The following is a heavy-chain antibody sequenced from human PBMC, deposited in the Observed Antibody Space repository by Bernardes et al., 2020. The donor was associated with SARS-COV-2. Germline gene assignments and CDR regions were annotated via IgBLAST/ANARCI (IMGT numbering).Heavy chain of an antibody. Sequence: GGSLRLSCAASGFTVSSNYMSWVRQAPGKGLEWVSVIYSGGSTYYADSVKGRFTISRDNSKNTLYLQMNSLRAEDTAVYYCARSNPDYLGYSYGYYFDYWGQGTLVTVSS. CDR2: IYSGGST. CDR1: GFTVSSNY. J-gene: IGHJ4*02. CDR3: ARSNPDYLGYSYGYYFDY. D-gene: IGHD5-18*01. V-gene: IGHV3-66*01.